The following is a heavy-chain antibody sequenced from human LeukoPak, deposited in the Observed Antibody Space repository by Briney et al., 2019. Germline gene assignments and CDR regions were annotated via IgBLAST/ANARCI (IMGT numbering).Heavy chain of an antibody. CDR3: YGANAEH. Sequence: PGGSLRLSCAASGFTFTRNAMAWVRQAPGKGLVWVSGTNTDGSSTMYADSAKSRFTISRDNAKNTLYLQMNSLRAGDTAVYYCYGANAEHWGQGTLVTVSS. CDR1: GFTFTRNA. J-gene: IGHJ1*01. CDR2: TNTDGSST. V-gene: IGHV3-74*03. D-gene: IGHD4-23*01.